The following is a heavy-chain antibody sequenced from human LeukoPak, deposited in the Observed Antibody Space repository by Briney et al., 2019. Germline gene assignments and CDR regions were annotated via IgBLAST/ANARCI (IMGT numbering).Heavy chain of an antibody. Sequence: PGGSLRLSCAASGFTFSSYGMHWVRQAPGKGLEWVAVISYDGSNKYYADSVKGRFTISRDNSKNTLYLQMNSLRAEDTAVYYCAEERGSVWGSYRPTWFDPWGQGTLVTVSS. V-gene: IGHV3-30*18. D-gene: IGHD3-16*02. CDR1: GFTFSSYG. J-gene: IGHJ5*02. CDR3: AEERGSVWGSYRPTWFDP. CDR2: ISYDGSNK.